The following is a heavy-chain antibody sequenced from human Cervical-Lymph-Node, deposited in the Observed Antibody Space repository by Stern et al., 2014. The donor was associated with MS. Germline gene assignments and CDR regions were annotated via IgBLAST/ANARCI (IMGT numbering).Heavy chain of an antibody. V-gene: IGHV3-9*02. CDR1: GFTSSDHG. J-gene: IGHJ6*02. CDR2: IIWNSCET. CDR3: VKDVGAGGMEV. Sequence: EVQLVESGGDLVQPGRSPSLSCAVSGFTSSDHGVHWGREVPGEGPEWVSGIIWNSCETGYADSVKGRFIISRDNAKNFLHLQMNSLRGDDTALYYCVKDVGAGGMEVWGQGTTVTVSS. D-gene: IGHD1-14*01.